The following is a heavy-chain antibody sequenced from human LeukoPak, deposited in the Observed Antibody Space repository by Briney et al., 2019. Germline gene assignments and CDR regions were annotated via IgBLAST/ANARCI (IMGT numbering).Heavy chain of an antibody. CDR1: GYTFTTRA. D-gene: IGHD4-17*01. CDR3: ARSFDGDYLTGFDP. Sequence: ASVKVSCKASGYTFTTRAIHWVRQAPGQRLEWMGWINAGNGNTKYSQKFQGRVTITRDTSASTAYVELSSLRSEDTAVYYCARSFDGDYLTGFDPWGQGTLVTVSS. V-gene: IGHV1-3*01. J-gene: IGHJ5*02. CDR2: INAGNGNT.